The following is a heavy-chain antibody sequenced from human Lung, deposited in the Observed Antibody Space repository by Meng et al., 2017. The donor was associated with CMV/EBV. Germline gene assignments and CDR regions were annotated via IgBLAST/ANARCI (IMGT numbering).Heavy chain of an antibody. CDR3: ARNSRSWGILFPRDRMYYGMDV. V-gene: IGHV1-69*05. CDR2: IIPISGTL. CDR1: GGTFSSYA. Sequence: SXXVSXKASGGTFSSYAISWVRQAPGQGLEWMGGIIPISGTLNYAQKFQGRVTITTDESTGTVYMELSSLRSEDTAVYYCARNSRSWGILFPRDRMYYGMDVXGQAXTVTVSS. D-gene: IGHD2/OR15-2a*01. J-gene: IGHJ6*02.